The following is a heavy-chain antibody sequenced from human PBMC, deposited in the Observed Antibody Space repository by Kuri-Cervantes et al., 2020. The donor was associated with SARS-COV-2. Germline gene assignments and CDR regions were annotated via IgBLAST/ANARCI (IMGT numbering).Heavy chain of an antibody. Sequence: GESLKISCAASGFTFRNHGMHWVRQAPGKGLEWVAVVSYDGSDRYYADSMKGRFTISRDNSKNTLYLQMNSLRAEDTAVYYCVRDGDHWNFDYWGQGTLVTVSS. J-gene: IGHJ4*02. D-gene: IGHD1-1*01. CDR1: GFTFRNHG. CDR3: VRDGDHWNFDY. CDR2: VSYDGSDR. V-gene: IGHV3-30*03.